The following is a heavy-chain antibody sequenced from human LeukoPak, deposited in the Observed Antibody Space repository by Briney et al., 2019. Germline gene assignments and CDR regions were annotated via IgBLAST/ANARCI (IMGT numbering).Heavy chain of an antibody. CDR3: ARAEEHYYYYGMDV. Sequence: ASVTVSCTASGYTFTGYYMHWVRQAPGQGLEWMGWINPNSGGTNYAQKFQGWVTMTRDTSISTAYMELSRLRSDDTAVYYCARAEEHYYYYGMDVWGQGTTVTVSS. CDR2: INPNSGGT. J-gene: IGHJ6*02. CDR1: GYTFTGYY. D-gene: IGHD1-26*01. V-gene: IGHV1-2*04.